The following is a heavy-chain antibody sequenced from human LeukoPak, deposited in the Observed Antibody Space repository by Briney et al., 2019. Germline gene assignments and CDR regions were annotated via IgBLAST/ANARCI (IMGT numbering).Heavy chain of an antibody. J-gene: IGHJ6*02. CDR3: ARCKGGWSDHFYGMDV. CDR1: GFTLRVNY. Sequence: GGSLRLSCVASGFTLRVNYMTWIRQTPGRGLEWVSVIYSDGTSKYADSAKGRFTISRDNSKSMVYLQMDRLRAEDTAVYYCARCKGGWSDHFYGMDVWGQGTTVTVSS. CDR2: IYSDGTS. V-gene: IGHV3-53*01. D-gene: IGHD6-19*01.